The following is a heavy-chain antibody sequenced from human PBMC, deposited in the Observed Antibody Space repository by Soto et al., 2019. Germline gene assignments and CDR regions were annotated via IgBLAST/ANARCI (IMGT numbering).Heavy chain of an antibody. CDR2: INPNSGGT. CDR3: ARDYCSSTRRYARGGWFDP. D-gene: IGHD2-2*01. J-gene: IGHJ5*02. Sequence: ASVKVSCKASGYTFTGYYMHWLRKAPGPGLEWMGWINPNSGGTNYAQKFQGWVTMTRDTSISTAYMELSRLRSDDTAVYYCARDYCSSTRRYARGGWFDPWGQGTRVTVSS. V-gene: IGHV1-2*04. CDR1: GYTFTGYY.